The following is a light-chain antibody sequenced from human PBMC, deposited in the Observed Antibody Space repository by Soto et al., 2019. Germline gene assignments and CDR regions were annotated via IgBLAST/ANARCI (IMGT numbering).Light chain of an antibody. J-gene: IGKJ4*01. CDR3: QQRFIWPPLT. V-gene: IGKV3-11*01. Sequence: EVVLTQSPATLSLSPGERATLSCRASQSVGTYFSWYQQKPGQAPRLLIYDASNRATGIPARFSGRGSGTDFTLTISSLEPEDSAVYYCQQRFIWPPLTFGGGTKVEI. CDR1: QSVGTY. CDR2: DAS.